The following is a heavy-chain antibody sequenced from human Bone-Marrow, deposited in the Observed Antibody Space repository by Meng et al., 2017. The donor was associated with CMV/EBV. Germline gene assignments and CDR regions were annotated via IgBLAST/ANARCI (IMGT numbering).Heavy chain of an antibody. CDR1: GFTFSSYS. V-gene: IGHV3-21*01. Sequence: LKISCAASGFTFSSYSMNWVRQAPGKGLEWVSSISSSSSYIYYADSVKGRFTISRDNAKNSLYLQMNSLRAEDTAVYYCARDKGGSYLRAFDIWGQGTMVTVSS. D-gene: IGHD1-26*01. CDR3: ARDKGGSYLRAFDI. J-gene: IGHJ3*02. CDR2: ISSSSSYI.